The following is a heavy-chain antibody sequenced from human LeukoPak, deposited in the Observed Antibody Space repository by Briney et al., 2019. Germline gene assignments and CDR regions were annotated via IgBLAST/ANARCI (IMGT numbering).Heavy chain of an antibody. D-gene: IGHD3-22*01. J-gene: IGHJ4*02. V-gene: IGHV3-7*01. CDR1: GFTFSSFW. Sequence: GGSLRLSCAASGFTFSSFWMSWVRQAPGKGLEWVANIKQDGSEKYYVDSVEGRFTIPRDNAKNSLYLQMNSLRAEDTAVYYCARYYYDSSGYYPYYFDYWGQGTLVTVSS. CDR2: IKQDGSEK. CDR3: ARYYYDSSGYYPYYFDY.